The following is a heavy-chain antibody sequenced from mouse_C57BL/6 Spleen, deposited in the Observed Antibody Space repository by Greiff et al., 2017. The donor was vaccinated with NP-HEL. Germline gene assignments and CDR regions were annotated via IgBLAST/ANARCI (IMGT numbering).Heavy chain of an antibody. J-gene: IGHJ3*01. CDR3: ANYGSSPAWFAY. CDR1: GYTFTDYN. D-gene: IGHD1-1*01. CDR2: INPNNGGT. V-gene: IGHV1-22*01. Sequence: VQLQQSGPELVKPGASVKMSCKASGYTFTDYNMHWVKQSHGKSLEWIGYINPNNGGTSYNQKFKGKATLTVNKSSSTAYMELRSLTSEDSADYYCANYGSSPAWFAYWGQGTLVTVSA.